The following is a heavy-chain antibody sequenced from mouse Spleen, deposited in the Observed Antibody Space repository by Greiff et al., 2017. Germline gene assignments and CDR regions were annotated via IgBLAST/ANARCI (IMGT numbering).Heavy chain of an antibody. D-gene: IGHD2-4*01. CDR2: IWSDGST. J-gene: IGHJ4*01. CDR1: GFSLTSYG. Sequence: VKLVESGPGLVAPSQSLSITCTVSGFSLTSYGVHWVRQPPGKGLEWLVVIWSDGSTTYNSALKSRLSISKDNSKSQVFLKMNSLQTDDTAMYYCARHNYDYDGGAMDYWGQGTSVTVSS. CDR3: ARHNYDYDGGAMDY. V-gene: IGHV2-6-1*01.